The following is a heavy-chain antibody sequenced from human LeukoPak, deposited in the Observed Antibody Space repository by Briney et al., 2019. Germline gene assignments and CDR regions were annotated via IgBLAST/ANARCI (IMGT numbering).Heavy chain of an antibody. CDR3: ARTTTTPYYSFLYMDV. CDR1: GGSFSNYY. Sequence: SETLTLTCTVSGGSFSNYYWSWVRQSPGKGLEWIGYIHYVGTTNYNPSLKSRVTMSLDTPKNQFSLNLFSVTAADTAIYYCARTTTTPYYSFLYMDVWGKGTTVTVSS. J-gene: IGHJ6*03. V-gene: IGHV4-59*01. D-gene: IGHD3-10*01. CDR2: IHYVGTT.